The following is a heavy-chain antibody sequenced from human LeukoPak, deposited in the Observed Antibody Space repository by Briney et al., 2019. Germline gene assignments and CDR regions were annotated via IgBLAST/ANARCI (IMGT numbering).Heavy chain of an antibody. Sequence: ASVKVSCKASGYTFTGYYMHWVRQAPGQGLEWMGWINPNSGGTNYAQKFQGRVTMTRDTSISTAYMELSRLRSDDTAVYYCAIASIYYYGSVPFDYWGQGTLVTVSS. CDR2: INPNSGGT. CDR1: GYTFTGYY. D-gene: IGHD3-10*01. CDR3: AIASIYYYGSVPFDY. V-gene: IGHV1-2*02. J-gene: IGHJ4*02.